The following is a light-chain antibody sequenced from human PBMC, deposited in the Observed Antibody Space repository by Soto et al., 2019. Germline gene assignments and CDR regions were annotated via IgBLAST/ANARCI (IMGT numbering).Light chain of an antibody. CDR1: KMIDRW. CDR3: QHES. V-gene: IGKV1-5*01. J-gene: IGKJ1*01. Sequence: DIQLTQSPSTLSASVGDRVTITCRATKMIDRWLTWYQQQPGKAPKLLIYDASTMGRGVPSRFSGSVSGTEFTLTLSSLQPDDFATYYCQHESFGQGTKV. CDR2: DAS.